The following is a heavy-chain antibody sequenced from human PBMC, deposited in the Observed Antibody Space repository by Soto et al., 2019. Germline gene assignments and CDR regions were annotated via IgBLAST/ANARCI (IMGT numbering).Heavy chain of an antibody. V-gene: IGHV3-23*01. CDR2: ISGSGGST. CDR1: GFTLSSYA. J-gene: IGHJ4*02. Sequence: PGGSLRLSCAASGFTLSSYAMSWVRQAPGKGLEWVSAISGSGGSTYYADSVKGRFTISRDNSKNTLYLQMNSLRAEDTAVYYCAPMVRGVETCFDYWGQGTLVTVSS. CDR3: APMVRGVETCFDY. D-gene: IGHD3-10*01.